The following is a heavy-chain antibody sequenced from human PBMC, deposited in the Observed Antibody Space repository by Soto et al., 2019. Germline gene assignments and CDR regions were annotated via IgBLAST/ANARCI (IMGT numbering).Heavy chain of an antibody. J-gene: IGHJ4*02. Sequence: EVQLVESGGGLVQPGRSLRLSCAASGFTFDDYAMHWVRQAPGKGLEWVSGISWNSGSIGYADSVKGRFTISRDNAKNSLYLQMNSLRAEDTALYYCAKDSQLLWFGELTYFDYWGQGTLVTVSS. V-gene: IGHV3-9*01. CDR1: GFTFDDYA. D-gene: IGHD3-10*01. CDR3: AKDSQLLWFGELTYFDY. CDR2: ISWNSGSI.